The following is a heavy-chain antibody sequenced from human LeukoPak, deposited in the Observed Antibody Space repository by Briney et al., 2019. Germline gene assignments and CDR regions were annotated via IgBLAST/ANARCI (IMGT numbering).Heavy chain of an antibody. D-gene: IGHD6-13*01. Sequence: GGSLRLSCAASGFTFSSYDMHWVRHVPGKGLEWVSAIGTAGNTYYPDSVKGRFTISRENAKNSLHLQMNSLRAGDTAVYYCARAGGSSGWYSFGYWGQGTLVSVSS. CDR3: ARAGGSSGWYSFGY. V-gene: IGHV3-13*04. CDR1: GFTFSSYD. CDR2: IGTAGNT. J-gene: IGHJ4*02.